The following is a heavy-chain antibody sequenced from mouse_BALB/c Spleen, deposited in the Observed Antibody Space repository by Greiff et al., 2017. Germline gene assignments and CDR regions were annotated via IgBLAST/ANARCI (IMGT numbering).Heavy chain of an antibody. V-gene: IGHV5-6-5*01. CDR3: ARGMDYYGSSYLYFDV. Sequence: EVMLVESGGGLVKPGGSLKLSCAASGFTFSSYAMSWVRQTPEKRLEWVASISSGCSTYYTDSVKGRFTIARDNARNILYLQMSSLRSEDTAMYYCARGMDYYGSSYLYFDVWGAGTTVTVSS. J-gene: IGHJ1*01. D-gene: IGHD1-1*01. CDR2: ISSGCST. CDR1: GFTFSSYA.